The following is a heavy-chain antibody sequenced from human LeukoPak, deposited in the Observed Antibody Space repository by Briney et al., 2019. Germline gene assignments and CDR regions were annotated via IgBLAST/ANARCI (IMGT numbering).Heavy chain of an antibody. J-gene: IGHJ6*02. CDR2: IWYDGGNK. CDR1: GFTLSSYG. D-gene: IGHD5-18*01. V-gene: IGHV3-33*01. Sequence: GGSLRLSCAASGFTLSSYGMHWVRQAPGKGLEWVAVIWYDGGNKYYADSVKGRFTISRDNSKNTLYLQMNSLRAEDTAVYYCARASAMVREPYGMDVWGQGTTVTVSS. CDR3: ARASAMVREPYGMDV.